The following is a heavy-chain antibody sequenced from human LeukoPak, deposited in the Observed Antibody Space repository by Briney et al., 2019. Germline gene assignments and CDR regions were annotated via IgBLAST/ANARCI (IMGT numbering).Heavy chain of an antibody. D-gene: IGHD6-19*01. CDR3: ASSGLSSGWFPDY. V-gene: IGHV4-4*07. CDR2: IYTSGST. Sequence: PSETLSLTCTVSGGSISSYYWSWIRQPAGKGLEWIGHIYTSGSTNYNPSLKSRITMSVDTSKNQFSLRLSSMTAADTAVYYCASSGLSSGWFPDYWGQGTLVTVPS. CDR1: GGSISSYY. J-gene: IGHJ4*02.